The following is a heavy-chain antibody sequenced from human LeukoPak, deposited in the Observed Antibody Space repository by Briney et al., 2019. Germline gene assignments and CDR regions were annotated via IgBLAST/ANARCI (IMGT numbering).Heavy chain of an antibody. CDR1: GFTFETYE. V-gene: IGHV3-48*03. CDR3: ARERTTIVSGTTIGAY. J-gene: IGHJ4*02. Sequence: GGSLRLSCAASGFTFETYEMNWVRQAPGKGLEWISYIAGGGDTIYYADSAKGRFTISRDNAKNSLYLQMNSLRADDTAVYYCARERTTIVSGTTIGAYWGQGTLVTVSS. CDR2: IAGGGDTI. D-gene: IGHD2/OR15-2a*01.